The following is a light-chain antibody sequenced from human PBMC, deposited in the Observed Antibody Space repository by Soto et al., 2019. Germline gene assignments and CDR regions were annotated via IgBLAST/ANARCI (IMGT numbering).Light chain of an antibody. J-gene: IGLJ2*01. V-gene: IGLV1-51*02. CDR2: ENN. CDR3: GTLDSSLSAWV. CDR1: SSNIGKNY. Sequence: QSVLTQPPSVSATPGQKVTISCSGSSSNIGKNYVSWYQHLPGTAPKLLIHENNKRHSGIPDRFSGSKSATSATLGITGLQTGDEDDYYCGTLDSSLSAWVFGGGTKLTVL.